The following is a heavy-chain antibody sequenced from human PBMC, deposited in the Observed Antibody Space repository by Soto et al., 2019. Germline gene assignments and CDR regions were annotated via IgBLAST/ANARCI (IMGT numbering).Heavy chain of an antibody. CDR1: GFTFSNYA. CDR2: VSGSGSTT. V-gene: IGHV3-23*01. J-gene: IGHJ4*02. CDR3: ARRSGYYFYS. Sequence: EVQLLESGGGLVQPGGSLRLSCATSGFTFSNYAMSWVRQAPGKGLEWVSAVSGSGSTTYYADSVKGRFTISRDNSKNTLYLQMNSLRAEDTAVYYCARRSGYYFYSWGQGTLFTVSS. D-gene: IGHD3-3*01.